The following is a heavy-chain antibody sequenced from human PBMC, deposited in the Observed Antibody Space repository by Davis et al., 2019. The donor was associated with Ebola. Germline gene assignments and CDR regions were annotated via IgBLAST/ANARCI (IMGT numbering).Heavy chain of an antibody. D-gene: IGHD6-13*01. CDR2: IWYDGSNK. V-gene: IGHV3-33*01. Sequence: GESLKISCAASGFTFTDYGIHWVRQAPGKGLEGVSIIWYDGSNKDYADSVKGRFTISRDDSKNTVYLQMNSLRAEDTAVYYCGRDIEDSSSWYVIDFWGQGTLVTVSS. CDR3: GRDIEDSSSWYVIDF. CDR1: GFTFTDYG. J-gene: IGHJ4*02.